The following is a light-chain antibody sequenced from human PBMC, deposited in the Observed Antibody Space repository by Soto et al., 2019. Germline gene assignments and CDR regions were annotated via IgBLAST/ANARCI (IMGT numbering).Light chain of an antibody. CDR3: QQYNNWPPWT. CDR2: GAS. Sequence: EIVMTQSPATLSVSPGERATLYCRASQSVSSNLAWYKQKPGQAPRLLIYGASTRATGIPARFSGSGSGTEFTITISSLQSEDFSVYYCQQYNNWPPWTFGQGTKVEIK. CDR1: QSVSSN. V-gene: IGKV3-15*01. J-gene: IGKJ1*01.